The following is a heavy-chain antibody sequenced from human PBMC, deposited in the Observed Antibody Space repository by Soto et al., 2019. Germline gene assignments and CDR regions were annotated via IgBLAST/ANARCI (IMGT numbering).Heavy chain of an antibody. J-gene: IGHJ4*02. CDR3: AKDQWKYYYDSSGEFFDY. CDR2: ISYDGSNK. CDR1: GFTFSSYG. Sequence: GGSLRLSCAASGFTFSSYGMHWVRQAPGKGLEWVAVISYDGSNKYYADSVKGRFTISRDNSKNTLYLQMNSLRAEDTAVYYCAKDQWKYYYDSSGEFFDYWGQGTLVTVSS. D-gene: IGHD3-22*01. V-gene: IGHV3-30*18.